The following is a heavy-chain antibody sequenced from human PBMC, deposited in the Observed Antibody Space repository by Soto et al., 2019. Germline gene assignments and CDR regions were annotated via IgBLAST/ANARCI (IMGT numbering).Heavy chain of an antibody. J-gene: IGHJ1*01. D-gene: IGHD3-16*01. CDR2: ISDDSSYI. CDR3: ATPYYFNH. CDR1: GFMFSAYT. V-gene: IGHV3-21*06. Sequence: GGSLRLSCAASGFMFSAYTMNWVRQAPGKGLEWLSSISDDSSYIDYADSLRGRFTVSRDNARNSLYLQIDSLGVEDTAVYYCATPYYFNHWGPGTLVTLS.